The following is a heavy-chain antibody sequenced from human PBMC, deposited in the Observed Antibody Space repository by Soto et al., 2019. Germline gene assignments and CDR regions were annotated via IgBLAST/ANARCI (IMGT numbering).Heavy chain of an antibody. J-gene: IGHJ3*02. D-gene: IGHD3-22*01. CDR2: ISSSSSYI. V-gene: IGHV3-21*01. CDR1: GFTFSSYS. CDR3: ARERPSGYYDSSGYDAFDI. Sequence: GGSLRLSCAASGFTFSSYSMNWVRQAPGKGLEWVSSISSSSSYIYYADSVKGRFTISRDNAKNSLYLQMNSLRAEDTAVYYCARERPSGYYDSSGYDAFDIWGQGTMVTVSS.